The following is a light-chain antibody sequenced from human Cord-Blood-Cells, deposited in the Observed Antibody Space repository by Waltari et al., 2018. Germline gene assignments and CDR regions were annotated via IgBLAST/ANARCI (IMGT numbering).Light chain of an antibody. CDR2: DVS. CDR1: SSDVGGYNY. CDR3: SSYTSSSTLV. J-gene: IGLJ3*02. Sequence: QSALTQPASVSGSPGQSITISCTGTSSDVGGYNYVSWYPQHPGKAPKLMIYDVSTRPSGVSNRFSGSKSGNTASLTISGLQAEDEADYYCSSYTSSSTLVFGGGTKLTVL. V-gene: IGLV2-14*01.